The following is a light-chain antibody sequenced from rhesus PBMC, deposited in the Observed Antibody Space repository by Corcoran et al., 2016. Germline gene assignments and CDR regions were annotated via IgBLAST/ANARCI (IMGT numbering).Light chain of an antibody. J-gene: IGLJ1*01. CDR2: EVN. Sequence: QAAPTQSPSVSGSPGQSVTISCTGTSSDIGAYNRVSWYQQHPHKAPKVMIYEVNKRPSGVSARFSGSKSGNTASLTISGLQAEDEADYYCASYAATNTYVFGSGTRLTVL. V-gene: IGLV2-13*03. CDR3: ASYAATNTYV. CDR1: SSDIGAYNR.